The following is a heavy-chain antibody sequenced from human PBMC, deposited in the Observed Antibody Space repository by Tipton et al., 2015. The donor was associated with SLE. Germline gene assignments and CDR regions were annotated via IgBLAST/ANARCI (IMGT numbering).Heavy chain of an antibody. V-gene: IGHV3-49*03. CDR1: GFTFGDYA. J-gene: IGHJ6*02. Sequence: RSLRLSCTASGFTFGDYAMSWFRQAPGKGLEWVGFIRSKAYGGTTEYAASVKGRFTISRDDSKSIAYLQMNSLKTEDTAVYYCTRDLDYYDSSGYVYYYGMDVWGQGTTVTVSS. CDR2: IRSKAYGGTT. D-gene: IGHD3-22*01. CDR3: TRDLDYYDSSGYVYYYGMDV.